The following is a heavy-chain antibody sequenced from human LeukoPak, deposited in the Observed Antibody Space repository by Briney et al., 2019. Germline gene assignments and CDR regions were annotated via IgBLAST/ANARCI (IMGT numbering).Heavy chain of an antibody. CDR3: AKWGDYDSDY. CDR2: IGGRDGGT. V-gene: IGHV3-23*01. Sequence: GGSLRLSCAASGFIFSNYAMSWVRQAPGKGLERVSAIGGRDGGTYYADSVKGRFTVSRDDPKNTLYLQMNTLRVEDTAVYYCAKWGDYDSDYWGHGTLVTVSS. J-gene: IGHJ4*01. CDR1: GFIFSNYA. D-gene: IGHD3-16*01.